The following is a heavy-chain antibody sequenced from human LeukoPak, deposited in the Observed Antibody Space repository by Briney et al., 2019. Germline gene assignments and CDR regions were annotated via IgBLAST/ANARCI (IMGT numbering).Heavy chain of an antibody. CDR1: GFTFSGYW. D-gene: IGHD1-26*01. CDR2: IRQDGYEK. CDR3: ARDKIVGPTTLDY. V-gene: IGHV3-7*01. J-gene: IGHJ4*02. Sequence: GGSLRLSCAASGFTFSGYWTSWVRQTPEKGLEWVANIRQDGYEKYYVDSVKGRFTISRDNAKNSLYLQMNSLRADDTAVYYCARDKIVGPTTLDYWGQGTLVTVSS.